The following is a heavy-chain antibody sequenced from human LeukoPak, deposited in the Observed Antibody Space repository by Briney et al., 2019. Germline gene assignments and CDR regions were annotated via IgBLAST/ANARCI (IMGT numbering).Heavy chain of an antibody. J-gene: IGHJ4*02. Sequence: GGSLRLSCAASGFTFSSHEMNWVRQAPGKGLEGVSYISSSGSTTYYADSVKGRFTISRDNAKNSLYLQVNTLRADDTAVYYCAGPAPYGYFDYWGQGTLVTVSS. CDR3: AGPAPYGYFDY. CDR1: GFTFSSHE. D-gene: IGHD3-10*01. V-gene: IGHV3-48*03. CDR2: ISSSGSTT.